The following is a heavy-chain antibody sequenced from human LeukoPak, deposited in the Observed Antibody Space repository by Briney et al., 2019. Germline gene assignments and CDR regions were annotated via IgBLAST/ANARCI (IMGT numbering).Heavy chain of an antibody. CDR1: GGSFSGYY. J-gene: IGHJ6*03. V-gene: IGHV4-34*01. CDR3: ARLHYGGNYGYYFYYMDV. Sequence: SETLSLTCAVYGGSFSGYYWSWIRQPPGKGLEWIGEINHSGSTNYNPSLKSRITISVDTSRDQFSLELSSVTAADTAVYYCARLHYGGNYGYYFYYMDVWGKGTTVTISS. CDR2: INHSGST. D-gene: IGHD4-23*01.